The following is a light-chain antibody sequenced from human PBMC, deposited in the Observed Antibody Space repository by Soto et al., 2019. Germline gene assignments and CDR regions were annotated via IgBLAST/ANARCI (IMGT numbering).Light chain of an antibody. J-gene: IGLJ2*01. CDR2: YND. Sequence: QSVLTQPPSVSGAPGQRVTISCTGSSSNLGSGFDVQWYQQLPGTAPKLLIYYNDNRPSGVPDRFSGSKSGTSASLAITGLQADDEAYYYCQSYDSSLSGHVVFGGGTKLTVL. V-gene: IGLV1-40*01. CDR1: SSNLGSGFD. CDR3: QSYDSSLSGHVV.